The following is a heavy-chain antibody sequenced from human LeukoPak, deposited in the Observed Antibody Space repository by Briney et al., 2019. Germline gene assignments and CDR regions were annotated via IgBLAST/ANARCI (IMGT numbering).Heavy chain of an antibody. CDR2: INHSGST. J-gene: IGHJ6*02. CDR3: ARVVAATRGLYYYYYGMDV. CDR1: GGSFSGYY. Sequence: PSETLSLICAVYGGSFSGYYWSWIRQPPGKGLEWIGEINHSGSTNYNPSLKSRVTISVDTSKNQFSLKLSSVTAADTAVYYCARVVAATRGLYYYYYGMDVWGQGTTVTVSS. D-gene: IGHD2-15*01. V-gene: IGHV4-34*01.